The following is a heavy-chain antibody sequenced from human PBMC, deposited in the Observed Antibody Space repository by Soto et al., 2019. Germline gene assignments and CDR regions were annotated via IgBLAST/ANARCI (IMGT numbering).Heavy chain of an antibody. CDR3: ATMVRGVGWHYYYYMDV. V-gene: IGHV3-23*01. J-gene: IGHJ6*03. CDR2: ISGSGGST. CDR1: GFTFSSYA. Sequence: GGSLRLSCAASGFTFSSYAMSWVRQAPGKGLEWVSAISGSGGSTYYADSVKGRFTISRDNSKNTLYLQMNSLRAEDTAVYYCATMVRGVGWHYYYYMDVWGKGTTVTVSS. D-gene: IGHD3-10*01.